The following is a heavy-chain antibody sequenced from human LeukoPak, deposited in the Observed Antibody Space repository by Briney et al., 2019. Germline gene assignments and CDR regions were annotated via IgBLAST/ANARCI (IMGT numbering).Heavy chain of an antibody. Sequence: GGSLRLSCAASGFTFDDYGMSWVRQAPGKGLEWVSGINWNGGSTGYADSVKGRFTISRDNAKNSLYLQMNSLRAEDTALYYCAGASYSGYDSDYWGQGTLVTVSA. CDR1: GFTFDDYG. CDR2: INWNGGST. V-gene: IGHV3-20*04. D-gene: IGHD5-12*01. CDR3: AGASYSGYDSDY. J-gene: IGHJ4*02.